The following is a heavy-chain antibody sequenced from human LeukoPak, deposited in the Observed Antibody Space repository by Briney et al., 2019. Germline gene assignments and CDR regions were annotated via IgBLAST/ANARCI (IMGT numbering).Heavy chain of an antibody. CDR1: GGTFSSYA. CDR2: IIPIFGTA. Sequence: SVKVSCKASGGTFSSYAISWVRQAPGQGLEWMGGIIPIFGTANYAQKFQGRVTITTDESTSTAYMELSSLRSEDTAVCYCATKSDRFLEWKYYYMDVWGKGTTVTVSS. J-gene: IGHJ6*03. V-gene: IGHV1-69*05. D-gene: IGHD3-3*01. CDR3: ATKSDRFLEWKYYYMDV.